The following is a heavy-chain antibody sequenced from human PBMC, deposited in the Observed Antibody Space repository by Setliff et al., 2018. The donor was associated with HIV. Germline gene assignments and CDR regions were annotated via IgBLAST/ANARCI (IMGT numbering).Heavy chain of an antibody. CDR2: IKSKTDGGTT. J-gene: IGHJ4*02. Sequence: GGSLRLSCAASGFTFSNAWMSWVRQAPGKGLEWVGRIKSKTDGGTTDYAAPVKGRFTISRDDSKNTLYLQMNSLKTEDTAVYYCTTFDTMVRGVIIGPFDYWGQGTLVTVSS. CDR1: GFTFSNAW. CDR3: TTFDTMVRGVIIGPFDY. D-gene: IGHD3-10*01. V-gene: IGHV3-15*01.